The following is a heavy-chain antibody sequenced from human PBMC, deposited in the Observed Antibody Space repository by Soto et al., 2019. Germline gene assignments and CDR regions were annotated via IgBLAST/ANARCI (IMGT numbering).Heavy chain of an antibody. CDR3: ARARRYSSSQWGAYYYYGMDV. V-gene: IGHV1-69*13. CDR1: GGTFSSYA. D-gene: IGHD6-6*01. CDR2: IIPIFGTA. Sequence: SVKVSCKASGGTFSSYAISWVRQAPGQGLEWMGGIIPIFGTANYAQKFQGRVTITADESTSTAYMELSSLRSEDTAVYYCARARRYSSSQWGAYYYYGMDVWGQGTTVTVSS. J-gene: IGHJ6*02.